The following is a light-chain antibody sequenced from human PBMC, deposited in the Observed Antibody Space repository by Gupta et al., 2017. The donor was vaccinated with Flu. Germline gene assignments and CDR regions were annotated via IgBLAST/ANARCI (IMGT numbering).Light chain of an antibody. V-gene: IGKV1-5*03. CDR2: EAS. CDR3: QRDDNLRT. Sequence: SVGDRVTITCRASQSIDNWLAWYQQKPGKVPKLLIYEASTGETGIPSRFSGSGSGTEFTLTINSLQPDDSAIYYCQRDDNLRTFGEGTRVEVK. CDR1: QSIDNW. J-gene: IGKJ4*02.